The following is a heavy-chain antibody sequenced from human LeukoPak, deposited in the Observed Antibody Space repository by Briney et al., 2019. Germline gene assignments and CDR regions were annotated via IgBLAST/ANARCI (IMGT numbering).Heavy chain of an antibody. CDR1: GYSFTNFW. J-gene: IGHJ5*02. CDR2: IYPGDSDA. CDR3: ARQRRNGSGKDWFDP. V-gene: IGHV5-51*01. D-gene: IGHD3-10*01. Sequence: GESLKISCKGSGYSFTNFWIAWVRQMPGKGLEWMGIIYPGDSDARYSPSFQGQVTISADKSISTAYLQWSSLKASDTAMYYCARQRRNGSGKDWFDPWGQGTLVTVSS.